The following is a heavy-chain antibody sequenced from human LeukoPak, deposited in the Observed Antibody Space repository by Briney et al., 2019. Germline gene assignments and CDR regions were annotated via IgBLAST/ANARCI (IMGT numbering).Heavy chain of an antibody. J-gene: IGHJ5*02. V-gene: IGHV1-18*01. CDR3: ARVLGYYGSSWFDP. D-gene: IGHD3-10*01. CDR1: GYTFTSYG. CDR2: ISAYNGNT. Sequence: GASVKVSCKASGYTFTSYGISWVRQAPGQGLEWMGWISAYNGNTNYAQKLQGRGTMTTDTSTSTAYMELRSLRSDDTAVYYCARVLGYYGSSWFDPWGQGTLVTVSS.